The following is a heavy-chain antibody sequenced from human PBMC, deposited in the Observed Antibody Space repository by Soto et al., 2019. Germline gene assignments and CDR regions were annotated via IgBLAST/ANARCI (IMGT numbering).Heavy chain of an antibody. CDR1: GGTFSDSA. CDR2: LVPMFRTA. J-gene: IGHJ4*02. Sequence: QVHLVQSGAEVKKPGSSVTVSCKTSGGTFSDSAINWLRQTPGQGLEWMGGLVPMFRTANYAPNLQGRVSITADESTSTVFMELSSLTFEDTAVYYCARGLGGSYFPFDFWGQGTLVTVSS. D-gene: IGHD1-26*01. CDR3: ARGLGGSYFPFDF. V-gene: IGHV1-69*12.